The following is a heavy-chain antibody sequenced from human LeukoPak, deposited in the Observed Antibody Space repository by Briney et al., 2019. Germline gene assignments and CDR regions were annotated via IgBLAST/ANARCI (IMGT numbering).Heavy chain of an antibody. CDR1: GFTFDDYA. CDR2: ISWNSGSI. J-gene: IGHJ4*02. V-gene: IGHV3-9*01. CDR3: AKEPKSDYGDYPD. D-gene: IGHD4-17*01. Sequence: GGSLRLSCVASGFTFDDYAMHWVRQAPGKGLEWVSGISWNSGSIGYADSVKGRFTISRDNAKNSLYLQMNSLRAEDTALYYCAKEPKSDYGDYPDWGQGTLVTVSS.